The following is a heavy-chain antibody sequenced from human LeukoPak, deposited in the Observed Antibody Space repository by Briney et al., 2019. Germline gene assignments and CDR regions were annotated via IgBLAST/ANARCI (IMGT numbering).Heavy chain of an antibody. CDR3: ARSSYDFLTGSPLLNSFDY. V-gene: IGHV1-3*01. Sequence: ASAKVSCKASGYTFTRYALHWVRQAPRQRLEWMGWVNAGNGKTKYSQKFQGRVTITRDTSASAAYMELNSLRSEDTAVYYCARSSYDFLTGSPLLNSFDYWGQGTLVTVSS. CDR1: GYTFTRYA. D-gene: IGHD3-9*01. J-gene: IGHJ4*02. CDR2: VNAGNGKT.